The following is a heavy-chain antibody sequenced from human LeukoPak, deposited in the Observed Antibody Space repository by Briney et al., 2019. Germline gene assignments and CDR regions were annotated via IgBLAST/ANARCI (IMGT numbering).Heavy chain of an antibody. CDR1: GFTFSSYA. Sequence: GGSLRLSCAASGFTFSSYAMHWVRQAPGKGLEWVAVIPYDGSNKYYADSVKGRFTIFRDNSKNTLYLQMNSLRAEDTAVYYCARDPTQRWLQWGYFDYWGQGTLVTVSS. V-gene: IGHV3-30-3*01. CDR3: ARDPTQRWLQWGYFDY. CDR2: IPYDGSNK. D-gene: IGHD5-24*01. J-gene: IGHJ4*02.